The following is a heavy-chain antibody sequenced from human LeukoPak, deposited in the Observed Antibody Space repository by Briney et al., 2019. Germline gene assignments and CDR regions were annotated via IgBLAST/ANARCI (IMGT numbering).Heavy chain of an antibody. CDR1: GFTFSSYA. D-gene: IGHD2-2*01. CDR3: AKDSQRLRSFPAATYYYYYMDV. Sequence: GGSLRLSCAASGFTFSSYAMSWVRQAPGKGLEWVSAISGSGGSTYYADSVKGRFTISRDNAKNSLYLQMNSLRAEDTALYYCAKDSQRLRSFPAATYYYYYMDVWGKGTTVTVSS. V-gene: IGHV3-23*01. J-gene: IGHJ6*03. CDR2: ISGSGGST.